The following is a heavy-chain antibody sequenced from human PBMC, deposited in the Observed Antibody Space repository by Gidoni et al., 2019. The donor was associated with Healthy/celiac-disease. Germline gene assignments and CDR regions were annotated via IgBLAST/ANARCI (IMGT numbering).Heavy chain of an antibody. J-gene: IGHJ4*02. D-gene: IGHD3-16*02. Sequence: EVQLVESGGGLVKPGGSLRLSCAASGFTFSSYSMNWVRQASGKGLEWVSSISSSSSYIYYADSVKGRFTISRDNAKNSLYLQMNSLRAEDTAVYYCARDIVEMAPGRGSPHDYWGQGTLVTVSS. CDR3: ARDIVEMAPGRGSPHDY. CDR2: ISSSSSYI. CDR1: GFTFSSYS. V-gene: IGHV3-21*01.